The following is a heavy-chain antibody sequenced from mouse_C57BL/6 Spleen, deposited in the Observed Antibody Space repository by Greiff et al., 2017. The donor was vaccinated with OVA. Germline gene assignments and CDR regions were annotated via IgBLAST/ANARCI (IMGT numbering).Heavy chain of an antibody. J-gene: IGHJ4*01. Sequence: QVTLKVSGPGILQPSQTLSLTCSFSGFSLSTFGMGVGWIRQPSGKGLEWLAHIWWDDDKYYNPALKSRLTISKDTSKNQVFLKNANVDTADTATYYCARLTYSNAYAMDYWGQGTSVTVSS. V-gene: IGHV8-8*01. CDR2: IWWDDDK. CDR3: ARLTYSNAYAMDY. CDR1: GFSLSTFGMG. D-gene: IGHD2-5*01.